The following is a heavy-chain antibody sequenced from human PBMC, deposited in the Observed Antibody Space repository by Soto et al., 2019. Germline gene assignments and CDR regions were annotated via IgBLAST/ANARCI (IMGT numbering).Heavy chain of an antibody. D-gene: IGHD2-15*01. CDR2: IWYDGSNK. V-gene: IGHV3-33*01. Sequence: QVQLVESGGVVVQPGRSLRLSCAASGFTFSSYGMHWVRQAPGKGLEWVAVIWYDGSNKYYADSVKGRFTISRDNSKNPLYLQMNSLRAEDTAVYYCARAGSGALDYYYYYGMDVWGQGTTVTVSS. CDR1: GFTFSSYG. CDR3: ARAGSGALDYYYYYGMDV. J-gene: IGHJ6*02.